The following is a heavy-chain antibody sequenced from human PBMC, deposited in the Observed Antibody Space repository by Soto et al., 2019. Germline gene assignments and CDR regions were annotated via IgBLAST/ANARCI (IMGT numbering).Heavy chain of an antibody. V-gene: IGHV1-24*01. J-gene: IGHJ3*02. CDR2: FDPEDGET. D-gene: IGHD1-26*01. CDR1: GYTLTELS. Sequence: GSVKVSCKVSGYTLTELSMHWVRQAPGKGLEWMGGFDPEDGETIYAQKFQGRVTMPEDTSTDTAYKELSSLRSEDTAVYYCATDRETWELPQGHYAFDIWGQGTMVTVSS. CDR3: ATDRETWELPQGHYAFDI.